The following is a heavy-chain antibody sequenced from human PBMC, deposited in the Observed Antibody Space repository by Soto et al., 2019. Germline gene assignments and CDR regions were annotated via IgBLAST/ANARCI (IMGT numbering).Heavy chain of an antibody. V-gene: IGHV3-30*18. CDR3: AKESGAAESI. D-gene: IGHD6-13*01. CDR1: GFTFSSYG. Sequence: SLRLSCAASGFTFSSYGMHWVRQAPGKGLEWVAVISYDGSNKYYADSVKGRFTISRDNSKNTLYLQMNSLRAEDTAVYYCAKESGAAESIWGQGTLVTVSS. J-gene: IGHJ4*02. CDR2: ISYDGSNK.